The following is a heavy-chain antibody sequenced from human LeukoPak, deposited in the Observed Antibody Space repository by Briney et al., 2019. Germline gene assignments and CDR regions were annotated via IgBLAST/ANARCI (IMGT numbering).Heavy chain of an antibody. CDR2: ISGSGGST. CDR3: AKDFGAYSSGGSCYVPYAFDI. Sequence: GGSLRLSCAASGFTFSSYAMSWARQAPGKGLEWVSAISGSGGSTYYADSVKGRFTISRDNSKNTLYLQMNSLRAEDTAVYYCAKDFGAYSSGGSCYVPYAFDIWGQGTMVTVSS. V-gene: IGHV3-23*01. J-gene: IGHJ3*02. D-gene: IGHD2-15*01. CDR1: GFTFSSYA.